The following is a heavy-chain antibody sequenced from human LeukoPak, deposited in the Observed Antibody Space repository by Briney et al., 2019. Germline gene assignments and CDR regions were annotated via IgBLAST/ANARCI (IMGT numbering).Heavy chain of an antibody. J-gene: IGHJ4*01. CDR2: IYTSGSA. CDR3: XXXXXXXXXXXXXXDY. CDR1: YX. Sequence: YXXSXIRQPAGXGLXWIGRIYTSGSANXNXXLKSRVTISVEXXKXXFSLKLSSVTAADTAVYYCXXXXXXXXXXXXXXDY. V-gene: IGHV4-4*07.